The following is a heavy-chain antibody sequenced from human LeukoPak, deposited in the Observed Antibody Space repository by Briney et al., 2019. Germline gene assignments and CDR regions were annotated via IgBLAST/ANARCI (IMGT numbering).Heavy chain of an antibody. D-gene: IGHD3-3*01. CDR3: AKDIRSGTPSYYYMDV. Sequence: PGGSLRLSCAASGFTFSSYGMHWVRQAPGKGLEWVACIRYDGSNKYYADSVKGRFTISRDNSKNTLYLQMNSLRAEDTAVYYCAKDIRSGTPSYYYMDVWGKGTTVTVSS. J-gene: IGHJ6*03. V-gene: IGHV3-30*02. CDR2: IRYDGSNK. CDR1: GFTFSSYG.